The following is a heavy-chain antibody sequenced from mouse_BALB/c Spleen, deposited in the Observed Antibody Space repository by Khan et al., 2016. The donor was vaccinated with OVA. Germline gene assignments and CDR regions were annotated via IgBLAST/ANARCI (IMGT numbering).Heavy chain of an antibody. CDR2: INPHIGET. CDR1: GYSFTGYF. V-gene: IGHV1-20*02. CDR3: TRIYRSDFDY. Sequence: EVKLQESGPELVRPGASVKISCKASGYSFTGYFMNWVMQSHGKSLEWIGRINPHIGETFYNQRFKDKATLTVDESSSTAHMELRSLASEDSAVYYCTRIYRSDFDYWGQGTTLTVSP. D-gene: IGHD1-1*01. J-gene: IGHJ2*01.